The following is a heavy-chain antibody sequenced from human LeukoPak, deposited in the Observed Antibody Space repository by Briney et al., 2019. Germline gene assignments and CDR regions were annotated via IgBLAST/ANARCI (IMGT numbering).Heavy chain of an antibody. CDR3: ARGSGLIGWYYFDY. D-gene: IGHD3-3*01. V-gene: IGHV1-18*01. J-gene: IGHJ4*02. Sequence: ASVKVSCKASGYTFTSYGISWVRHAPGQGLEWMGWISAYNGNTNYAQKPQGRVTMTTDTSTSTAYMELRSLRSDDTAVYYCARGSGLIGWYYFDYWGQGTLVTASS. CDR1: GYTFTSYG. CDR2: ISAYNGNT.